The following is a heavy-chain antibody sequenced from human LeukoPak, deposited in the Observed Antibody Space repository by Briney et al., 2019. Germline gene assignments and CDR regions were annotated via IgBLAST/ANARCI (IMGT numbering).Heavy chain of an antibody. V-gene: IGHV4-34*01. D-gene: IGHD1-26*01. CDR1: GGSFSGYY. CDR2: INHSGNT. J-gene: IGHJ4*02. CDR3: AKSGGYGLIDY. Sequence: SETLSLTCAVYGGSFSGYYWNWIRQPPGKGLEWIGEINHSGNTNYNPSLKSRVTISVDTSKNQFSLQLSSVTAADTAVYYCAKSGGYGLIDYWGQGTRVTVSS.